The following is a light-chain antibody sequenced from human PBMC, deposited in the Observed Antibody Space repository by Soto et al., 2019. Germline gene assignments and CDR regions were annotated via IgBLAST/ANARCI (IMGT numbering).Light chain of an antibody. J-gene: IGKJ1*01. Sequence: EIVLTQSPGTLSFSAGERATLSCRASQSLSSSQLAWYQQKPGQAPRLLIHDASSRATGISDRFTGSGSGTDFTLTITTLEPEDFAVYYCQQYGSSPRTFGLGTKVDI. CDR1: QSLSSSQ. CDR2: DAS. CDR3: QQYGSSPRT. V-gene: IGKV3-20*01.